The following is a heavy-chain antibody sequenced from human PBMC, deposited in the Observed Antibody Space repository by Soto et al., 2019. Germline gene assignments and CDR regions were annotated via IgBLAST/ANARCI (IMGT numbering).Heavy chain of an antibody. CDR2: IYWNADE. J-gene: IGHJ4*02. V-gene: IGHV2-5*01. CDR1: GFSLTTSGVG. CDR3: ARRPSGQHYGDFFDY. Sequence: QITLKESGPQLVKPTQTLTLTCTFSGFSLTTSGVGVGWIRQPPGKALEWLALIYWNADERYSPSLKSRLTITKDTSKNQVVLTMTNVDPVDTATYYCARRPSGQHYGDFFDYWGQGTLVTVSS. D-gene: IGHD3-16*01.